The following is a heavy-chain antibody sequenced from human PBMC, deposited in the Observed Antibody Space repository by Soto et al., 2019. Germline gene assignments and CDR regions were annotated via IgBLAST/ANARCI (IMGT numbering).Heavy chain of an antibody. V-gene: IGHV3-11*01. CDR1: GFSFSDYD. Sequence: PGGSLRLSCAASGFSFSDYDMSWIRQAPGKGLEWVSLISTSGSSTDYADSVKGRFTISRDNAKNSLSLQMNSLRAEDTAVYYCAREVVPAAMPPRYYYMDVWGKGTTVTVSS. J-gene: IGHJ6*03. CDR2: ISTSGSST. CDR3: AREVVPAAMPPRYYYMDV. D-gene: IGHD2-2*01.